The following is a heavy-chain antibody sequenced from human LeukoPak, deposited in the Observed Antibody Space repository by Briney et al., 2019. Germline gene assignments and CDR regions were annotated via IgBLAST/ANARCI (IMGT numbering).Heavy chain of an antibody. Sequence: GGSLRLSCTASGFTFSSYWMHWVRQPPGKGLVWVSRISSDGSNTNYADSVRGRFTISRDNAKKTLYLQMNSLRGDDAAVYYCARDRNYGSGSSGMDVWGKGTTVTVSS. CDR2: ISSDGSNT. CDR1: GFTFSSYW. CDR3: ARDRNYGSGSSGMDV. J-gene: IGHJ6*04. D-gene: IGHD3-10*01. V-gene: IGHV3-74*01.